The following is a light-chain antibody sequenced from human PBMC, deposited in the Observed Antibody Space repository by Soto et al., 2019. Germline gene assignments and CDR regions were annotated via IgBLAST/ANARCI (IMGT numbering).Light chain of an antibody. J-gene: IGLJ2*01. Sequence: QSALTQPASVSGSPGQSITISCTGTSSDVGGYNYVSWYQQHPGKAPKLMIYDVSNRPSGVSNRFSGSKSGNTASLTISGLQHEDEAAYYCCSYTSSSTLVVFGGGTKLTVL. CDR1: SSDVGGYNY. CDR3: CSYTSSSTLVV. V-gene: IGLV2-14*01. CDR2: DVS.